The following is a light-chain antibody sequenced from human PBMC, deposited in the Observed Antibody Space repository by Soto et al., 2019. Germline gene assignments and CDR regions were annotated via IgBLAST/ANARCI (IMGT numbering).Light chain of an antibody. CDR3: CSYAGSYHVV. CDR1: SSDVGGYNY. CDR2: DVS. Sequence: QSALTRPRSVSGSPGQSVTISCTGTSSDVGGYNYVSWYQQHPGKAPKLMIYDVSKRPSGVPDRFSGSKSGNTASLTISGLQAEDEADYYCCSYAGSYHVVFGGGTKVTVL. J-gene: IGLJ2*01. V-gene: IGLV2-11*01.